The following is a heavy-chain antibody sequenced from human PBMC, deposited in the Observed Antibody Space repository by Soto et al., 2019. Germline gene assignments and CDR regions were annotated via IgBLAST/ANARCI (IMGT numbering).Heavy chain of an antibody. Sequence: PGGSLRLSCAASGFTFSSYAMHWVRQAPGKGLEWVAVISHDGSSKYYADSVKGRFTISRDNSKNTLYLQMNSLRAEDTAVYYCTVPIAARTYYYYYMDVWGKGTTVTVSS. CDR3: TVPIAARTYYYYYMDV. V-gene: IGHV3-30-3*01. J-gene: IGHJ6*03. D-gene: IGHD6-6*01. CDR2: ISHDGSSK. CDR1: GFTFSSYA.